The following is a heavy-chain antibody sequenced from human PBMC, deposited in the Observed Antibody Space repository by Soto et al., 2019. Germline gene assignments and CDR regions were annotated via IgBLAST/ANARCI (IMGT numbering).Heavy chain of an antibody. CDR2: ISAYNGDT. J-gene: IGHJ3*02. CDR1: GYTFTSYG. V-gene: IGHV1-18*01. Sequence: QVQLVQSGAEVKKPGASVKVSCKASGYTFTSYGISWVRQAPGQGLDWMGWISAYNGDTNYPDKFQGRVTLNTDTTTSTTDMKRRSLITDDTALSYGAKERGYYFSSSYLGRALVIWGRVTMVTVSS. D-gene: IGHD3-22*01. CDR3: AKERGYYFSSSYLGRALVI.